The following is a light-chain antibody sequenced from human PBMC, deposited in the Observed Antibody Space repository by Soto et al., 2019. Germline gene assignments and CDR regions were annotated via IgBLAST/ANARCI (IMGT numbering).Light chain of an antibody. V-gene: IGLV1-36*01. J-gene: IGLJ2*01. CDR2: YDD. CDR1: SSNIGNNA. Sequence: QAVVTQPPSVSEAPRQRVTISCSGSSSNIGNNAVNWYQQLPGKAPKLLIYYDDLLPSGVSDRFSGSKSGTSASLAISGLQSEDEADYYCAAGDDSLNGVVFGGGTKLTVL. CDR3: AAGDDSLNGVV.